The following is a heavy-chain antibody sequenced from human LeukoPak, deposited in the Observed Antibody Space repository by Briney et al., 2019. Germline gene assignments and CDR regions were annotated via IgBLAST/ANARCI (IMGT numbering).Heavy chain of an antibody. D-gene: IGHD2-2*01. J-gene: IGHJ4*02. CDR1: GYTFTGYY. V-gene: IGHV1-2*04. Sequence: AASVNVSCMASGYTFTGYYMHWVRQAPGQGLEWMGWINPNSGGTNYTQKFQRWVTMTRDTSISTAYMKLSRLRSDDTAVYYCARDGGSTSCIFDYWGQGTLVTVSS. CDR2: INPNSGGT. CDR3: ARDGGSTSCIFDY.